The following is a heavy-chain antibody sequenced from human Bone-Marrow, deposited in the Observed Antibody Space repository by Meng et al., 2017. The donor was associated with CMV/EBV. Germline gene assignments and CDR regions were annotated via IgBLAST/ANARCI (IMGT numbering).Heavy chain of an antibody. Sequence: GGYLRLSCAASGFTFDDYAMHWVRQAPGKGLEWVSGISWNSGSIGYADSVKGRFTISRDNAKNSLYLQMNSLRDEDTAVYYCAKEMRGYSGGFDYWGQGTMVTVSS. CDR3: AKEMRGYSGGFDY. D-gene: IGHD1-26*01. V-gene: IGHV3-9*01. CDR1: GFTFDDYA. J-gene: IGHJ4*02. CDR2: ISWNSGSI.